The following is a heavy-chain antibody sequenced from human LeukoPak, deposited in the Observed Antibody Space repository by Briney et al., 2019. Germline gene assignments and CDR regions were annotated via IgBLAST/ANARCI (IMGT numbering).Heavy chain of an antibody. CDR3: ARGCSGGSCYPDY. Sequence: GASVKVSCKASGYTFTNYGISWVRQAPGQGLEWMGWISAYNGNTNYAQKFQGRVTMTTDTSTNTAYMNLRSLRSDDTAVYYCARGCSGGSCYPDYWGQGTLVTVSS. V-gene: IGHV1-18*01. CDR1: GYTFTNYG. D-gene: IGHD2-15*01. J-gene: IGHJ4*02. CDR2: ISAYNGNT.